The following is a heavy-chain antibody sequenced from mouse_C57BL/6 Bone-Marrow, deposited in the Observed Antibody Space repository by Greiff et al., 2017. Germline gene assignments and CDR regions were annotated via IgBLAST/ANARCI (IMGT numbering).Heavy chain of an antibody. CDR1: GYSITSGYY. D-gene: IGHD1-1*01. V-gene: IGHV3-6*01. J-gene: IGHJ3*01. CDR2: ISYDGSN. Sequence: EVKLQESGPGLVKPSQSLSLTCSVTGYSITSGYYWNWIRQFPGNKLEWMGYISYDGSNNYNPSLKNRISITRDTSKNHFFLKLNSVTTEDTATYYCARGGYYYGSRWFAYWGQGTLVTVSA. CDR3: ARGGYYYGSRWFAY.